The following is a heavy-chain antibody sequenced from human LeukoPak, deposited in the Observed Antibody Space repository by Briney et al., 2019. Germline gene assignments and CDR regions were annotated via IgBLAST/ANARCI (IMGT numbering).Heavy chain of an antibody. J-gene: IGHJ4*02. V-gene: IGHV3-23*01. CDR2: ITGSGGST. CDR3: AKGSAYGRPYYFDY. Sequence: PGGSLRLSCAASGFTFSSYAMSWVRQAPGKGLEWVSGITGSGGSTCHADSVKGRFTISRDNSKNTLYLQMSSLRAEDSAIYYCAKGSAYGRPYYFDYWGQGILVTVSS. D-gene: IGHD3-16*01. CDR1: GFTFSSYA.